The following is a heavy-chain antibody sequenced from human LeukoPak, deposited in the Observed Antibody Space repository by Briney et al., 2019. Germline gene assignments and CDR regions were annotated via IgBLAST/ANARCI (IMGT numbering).Heavy chain of an antibody. CDR1: GYTFTCYG. D-gene: IGHD3-10*01. V-gene: IGHV1-18*01. CDR3: ARGPRTYYYGSGNNY. CDR2: IGAYNGNT. J-gene: IGHJ4*02. Sequence: ASVKVSCKASGYTFTCYGISWVRQAPGQGLEWMGWIGAYNGNTNYAQKLQGRVTMTTDTSTSTAYMELRSRRSDDTAVYYCARGPRTYYYGSGNNYWGQGTLVTVSS.